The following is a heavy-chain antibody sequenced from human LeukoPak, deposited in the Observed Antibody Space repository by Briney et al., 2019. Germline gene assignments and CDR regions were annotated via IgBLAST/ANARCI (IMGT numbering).Heavy chain of an antibody. CDR1: GGSISTSNYY. J-gene: IGHJ5*02. CDR3: ARGLWGRYRWFDP. V-gene: IGHV4-61*05. Sequence: PSETLSLTCTVSGGSISTSNYYWGWIRQPPGKGLEWIGYIYYSGSTHYNPSLKSRVTISVDTSKNQFSLKLSSVTAADTAVYYCARGLWGRYRWFDPWGQGTLVTVSS. CDR2: IYYSGST. D-gene: IGHD1-14*01.